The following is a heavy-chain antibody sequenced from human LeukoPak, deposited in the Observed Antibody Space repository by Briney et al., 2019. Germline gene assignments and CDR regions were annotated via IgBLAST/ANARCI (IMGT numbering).Heavy chain of an antibody. J-gene: IGHJ4*02. D-gene: IGHD3-10*01. CDR1: GFTFSSYS. CDR2: ISSSSYI. V-gene: IGHV3-21*01. Sequence: GGSLRLSCAASGFTFSSYSMNWVRQAPGKGLEWVSSISSSSYIYYADSVKGRFTISRDNAKNSLYLQMNSLRAEDTAVYYRARLAQRGFDYWGQGTLVTVSS. CDR3: ARLAQRGFDY.